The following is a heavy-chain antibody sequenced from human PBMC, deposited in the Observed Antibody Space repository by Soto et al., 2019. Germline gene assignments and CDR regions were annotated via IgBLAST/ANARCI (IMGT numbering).Heavy chain of an antibody. V-gene: IGHV4-30-2*01. CDR1: GGSISSGGYS. Sequence: QLQLQESGSGLVKPSQTLSLTCAVSGGSISSGGYSWSWIRQPPGKAVEWIGYIYHSGSTYYNPSLKRRVTISVDRSKYQCSLKLSSVTAGDTAMYDCAAGGGLPLYVWGQGTLVTVSS. CDR2: IYHSGST. J-gene: IGHJ4*02. CDR3: AAGGGLPLYV. D-gene: IGHD5-12*01.